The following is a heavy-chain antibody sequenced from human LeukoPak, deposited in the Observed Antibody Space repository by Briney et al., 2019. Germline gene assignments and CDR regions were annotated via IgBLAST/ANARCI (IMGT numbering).Heavy chain of an antibody. CDR2: ISWDGGST. D-gene: IGHD3-22*01. V-gene: IGHV3-43D*04. CDR3: AKGTEGYYYDSSGPLPYFDY. CDR1: GFTFDDYA. Sequence: GGSLRLSCAASGFTFDDYAMHWVRQAPGKGLEWVSLISWDGGSTYYADSVKGRFTISGDNSKNTLYLQMNSLRAEDTAVYYCAKGTEGYYYDSSGPLPYFDYWGQGTLVTVSS. J-gene: IGHJ4*02.